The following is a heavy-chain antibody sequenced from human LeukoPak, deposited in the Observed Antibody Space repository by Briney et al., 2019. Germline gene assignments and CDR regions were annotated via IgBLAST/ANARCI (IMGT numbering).Heavy chain of an antibody. CDR2: INSDGSST. J-gene: IGHJ2*01. V-gene: IGHV3-74*01. Sequence: GGSLRLSCAASGFTFSSYLMHWVRQAPGKGLVWVSLINSDGSSTSYADSVKGRFTISRDNAKNTLYLQMNSLRAEDTAVYYYARVGWLQPRDYYWYSDLWGRGTLVTVSS. CDR3: ARVGWLQPRDYYWYSDL. CDR1: GFTFSSYL. D-gene: IGHD5-24*01.